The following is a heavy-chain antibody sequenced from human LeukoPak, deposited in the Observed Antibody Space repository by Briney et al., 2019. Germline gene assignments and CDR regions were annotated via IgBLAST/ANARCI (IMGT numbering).Heavy chain of an antibody. CDR1: GFTFSSYG. Sequence: GGSLRLSCAASGFTFSSYGMHLVRQAPGKGLEWVAFIRYDGRNKYYADSVKGRFTISRDNSKNTLYLQMNSLRAEDTAVYYCARGLAYSSGWYAGYFDYWGQGTLVTVSS. CDR2: IRYDGRNK. V-gene: IGHV3-30*02. J-gene: IGHJ4*02. D-gene: IGHD6-19*01. CDR3: ARGLAYSSGWYAGYFDY.